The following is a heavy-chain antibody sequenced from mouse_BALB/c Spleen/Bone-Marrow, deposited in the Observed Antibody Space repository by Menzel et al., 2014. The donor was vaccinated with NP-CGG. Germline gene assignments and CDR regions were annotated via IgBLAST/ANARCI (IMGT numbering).Heavy chain of an antibody. CDR3: ARVNPWYFDV. CDR2: IDPASGDT. J-gene: IGHJ1*01. D-gene: IGHD2-2*01. Sequence: EVKLVESGAELVKPGASVKLSCTASGFNIKDTYIHWVTQRPEQGLAWIGRIDPASGDTKFDPKFQGKATITADTSSNTAYLQVTSLTSEDTAVYYCARVNPWYFDVWGAGTTVTVSS. CDR1: GFNIKDTY. V-gene: IGHV14-3*02.